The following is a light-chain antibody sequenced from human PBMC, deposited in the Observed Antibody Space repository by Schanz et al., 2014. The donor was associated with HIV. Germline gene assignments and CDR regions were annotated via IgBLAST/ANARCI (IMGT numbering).Light chain of an antibody. Sequence: QSALTQPASVSGSPGQSITISCTGTSSDVGGYNYVSWYQQHPGKAPKLMIYDVSSRPSGVSNRFSGSKSGNTASLTISGLQAEDEADYYCCSYAGSSTVVFGGGTKVTVL. J-gene: IGLJ2*01. CDR3: CSYAGSSTVV. CDR2: DVS. V-gene: IGLV2-14*01. CDR1: SSDVGGYNY.